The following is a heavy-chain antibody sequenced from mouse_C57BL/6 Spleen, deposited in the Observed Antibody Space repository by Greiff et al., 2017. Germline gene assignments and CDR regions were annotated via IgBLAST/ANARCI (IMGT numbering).Heavy chain of an antibody. Sequence: EVQLQQSGPELVKPGASVKIPCKASGYTFTDYNMDWVKQSHGKSLEWIGDINPNNGGTIYNQKFKGKATLTVDKSSSTAYMELRSLTSADTAVYYCARGTTVVAGPYWYFDVWGTGTTVTVSS. V-gene: IGHV1-18*01. CDR2: INPNNGGT. D-gene: IGHD1-1*01. CDR3: ARGTTVVAGPYWYFDV. J-gene: IGHJ1*03. CDR1: GYTFTDYN.